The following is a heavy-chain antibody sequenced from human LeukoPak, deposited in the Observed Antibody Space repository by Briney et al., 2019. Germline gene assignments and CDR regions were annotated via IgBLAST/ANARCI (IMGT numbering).Heavy chain of an antibody. J-gene: IGHJ4*02. Sequence: SETLSLTCTVSGGSISISSYYWGWIRQPPGKGLEWIGSIYYSGSTYYNPSHKSRVTISVDTSKNQFSLKLSSVTAADTAVYYCARHTNYQDYGDQALDYWGQGTLVTVSS. CDR1: GGSISISSYY. CDR3: ARHTNYQDYGDQALDY. V-gene: IGHV4-39*01. D-gene: IGHD4-17*01. CDR2: IYYSGST.